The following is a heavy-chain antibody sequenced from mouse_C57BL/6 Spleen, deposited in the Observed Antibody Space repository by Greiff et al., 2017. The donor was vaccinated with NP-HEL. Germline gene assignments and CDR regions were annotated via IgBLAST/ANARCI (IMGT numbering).Heavy chain of an antibody. CDR2: IWSGGST. Sequence: QVQLQQSGPGLVQPSQSLSITCTVSGFSLTSYGVHWVRQPPGKGLEWLGVIWSGGSTDYNAAFISRLSIRKDNSKSQVFFKMNSLQADDTAIYYCAKGGYGSRPFYFDYWGQGTTLTVSS. CDR3: AKGGYGSRPFYFDY. CDR1: GFSLTSYG. V-gene: IGHV2-4*01. D-gene: IGHD1-1*01. J-gene: IGHJ2*01.